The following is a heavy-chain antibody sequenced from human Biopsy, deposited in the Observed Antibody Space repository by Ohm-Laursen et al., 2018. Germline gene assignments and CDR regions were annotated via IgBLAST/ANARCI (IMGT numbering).Heavy chain of an antibody. J-gene: IGHJ2*01. CDR1: GVTLSGYA. V-gene: IGHV3-21*01. CDR3: ARAIGSSYGYLKGFDL. Sequence: GSLRLSCAASGVTLSGYAMNWVRQAPGKGLEWVSSISASSSYIHYADSVKGRFTVSRDNAKRSLYLQMDSLRGADTAVYFCARAIGSSYGYLKGFDLWGRGALVTVSS. D-gene: IGHD5-18*01. CDR2: ISASSSYI.